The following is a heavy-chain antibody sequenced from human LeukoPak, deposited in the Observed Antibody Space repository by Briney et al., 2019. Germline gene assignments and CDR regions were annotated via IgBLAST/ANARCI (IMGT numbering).Heavy chain of an antibody. CDR1: GFTFSSYW. J-gene: IGHJ4*02. V-gene: IGHV3-74*01. D-gene: IGHD3-10*01. CDR3: ATETAVSGGIFFDY. CDR2: INRDGSST. Sequence: PGGSLRLSCAASGFTFSSYWMHWVRQAPGKGLVWVSRINRDGSSTTYADSVKGRFTISRDNAKNTLYLQMNSLRADDAAVYYCATETAVSGGIFFDYWGQGTLVTVS.